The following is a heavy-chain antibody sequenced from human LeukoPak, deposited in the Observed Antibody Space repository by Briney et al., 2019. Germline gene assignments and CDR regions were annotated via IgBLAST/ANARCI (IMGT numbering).Heavy chain of an antibody. CDR3: ATTNWNRPIDYYYYYYMDV. J-gene: IGHJ6*03. V-gene: IGHV1-69*05. CDR2: IIPIFGTA. CDR1: GGTFSSYA. Sequence: VASVKVSCKASGGTFSSYAISWVRQAPGQGLEWMGGIIPIFGTANYAQKFQGRVTITTDESTSTAYMELSSLRSEDTAVYYCATTNWNRPIDYYYYYYMDVWGKGTTVTVSS. D-gene: IGHD1-1*01.